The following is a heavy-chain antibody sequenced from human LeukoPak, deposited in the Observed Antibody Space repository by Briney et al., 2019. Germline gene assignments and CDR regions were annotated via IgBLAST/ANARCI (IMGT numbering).Heavy chain of an antibody. CDR2: INHSGST. CDR3: AGGLPSFVWDPDAFDI. CDR1: GGSFSGYY. Sequence: SETLSLTCAVYGGSFSGYYWSWIRQPPGKGLEWIGEINHSGSTNYNPSLKSRVTISVDTSKNQFSLKLSSVTAADTAVYYCAGGLPSFVWDPDAFDIWGQGTMVTVSS. D-gene: IGHD1-26*01. V-gene: IGHV4-34*01. J-gene: IGHJ3*02.